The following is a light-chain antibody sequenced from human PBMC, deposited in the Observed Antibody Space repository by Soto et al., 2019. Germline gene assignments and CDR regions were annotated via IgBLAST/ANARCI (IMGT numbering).Light chain of an antibody. V-gene: IGKV2-28*01. CDR3: IQALQTPFT. CDR1: QSLLHSTGRYY. Sequence: DIVMTQSPLSLPVTPGEPASISCRSSQSLLHSTGRYYLDWYLQKPGQSPQLLIYLGSHRASGVRDKXSGSGSGTDFTLTISRVEAEDVGIYYCIQALQTPFTFGGGTRVEIK. J-gene: IGKJ4*01. CDR2: LGS.